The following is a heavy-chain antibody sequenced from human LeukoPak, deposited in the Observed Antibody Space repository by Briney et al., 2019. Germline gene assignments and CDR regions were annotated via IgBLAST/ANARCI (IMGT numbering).Heavy chain of an antibody. CDR3: AKAGVCSSTSCPRYYYYYYGMDV. D-gene: IGHD2-2*01. Sequence: GGSLRLSCAACGFTFSSYAMSWVREARGEGGEWVSAISGSGGSTYYADSVKRRFIISRDNSKNTLYLQMNSLRAEDTAEYYCAKAGVCSSTSCPRYYYYYYGMDVWGQGTTVTVSS. CDR2: ISGSGGST. V-gene: IGHV3-23*01. J-gene: IGHJ6*02. CDR1: GFTFSSYA.